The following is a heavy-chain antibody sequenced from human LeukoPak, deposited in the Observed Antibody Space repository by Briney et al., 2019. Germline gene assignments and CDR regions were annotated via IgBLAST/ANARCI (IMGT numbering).Heavy chain of an antibody. CDR3: AKDYDSSGYYKFDY. V-gene: IGHV3-30-3*01. CDR1: GFTFSSYA. J-gene: IGHJ4*02. D-gene: IGHD3-22*01. CDR2: ISYDGSNN. Sequence: GGSLRLSCAASGFTFSSYAMHWVRQAPGKGLEWVAVISYDGSNNYYADSVKGRFTISRDNAKNSLYLQMNSLRAEDTALYYCAKDYDSSGYYKFDYWGQGTLVTVSS.